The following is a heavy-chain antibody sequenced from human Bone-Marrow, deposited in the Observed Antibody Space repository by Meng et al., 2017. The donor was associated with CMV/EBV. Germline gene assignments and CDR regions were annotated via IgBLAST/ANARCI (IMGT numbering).Heavy chain of an antibody. Sequence: SVKVSCKASGYTFTSYDINWVRQATGQGLEWMGGIIPILGIANYAQKFQGRVTITADKSTSTAYMELSSLRSEDTAVYYCASEVLNCSSTSCYPWFDPWGQGTLVTVSS. V-gene: IGHV1-69*10. CDR2: IIPILGIA. D-gene: IGHD2-2*01. J-gene: IGHJ5*02. CDR1: GYTFTSYD. CDR3: ASEVLNCSSTSCYPWFDP.